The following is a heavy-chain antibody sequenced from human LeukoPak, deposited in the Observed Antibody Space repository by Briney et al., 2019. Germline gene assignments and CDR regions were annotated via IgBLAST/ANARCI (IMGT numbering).Heavy chain of an antibody. D-gene: IGHD6-13*01. CDR1: GFTFSSYS. V-gene: IGHV3-21*01. CDR2: ISSSSSYI. J-gene: IGHJ4*02. Sequence: GGSLRLSCAASGFTFSSYSMNWVRQAPGKGLEWVSSISSSSSYIYYADSVKGRFTISRDNAKNSLYLQMNRLRAEDTAVYYCARDLSIAAAGTDLDYWGQGTLVTVSS. CDR3: ARDLSIAAAGTDLDY.